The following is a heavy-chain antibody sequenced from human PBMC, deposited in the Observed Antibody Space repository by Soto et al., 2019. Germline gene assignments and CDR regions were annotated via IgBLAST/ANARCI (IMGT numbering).Heavy chain of an antibody. J-gene: IGHJ3*02. Sequence: GGSLRLSCAASGFTVSSNYMSWVRQAPGKGLEWVSVIYSGGSTYYADSVKGRFTISRDNSKNTLYLQMNSLRAEDTAVYYCARDHTPGYSGYVNGAFDIWGQGTVVYVSS. V-gene: IGHV3-66*01. CDR3: ARDHTPGYSGYVNGAFDI. CDR2: IYSGGST. D-gene: IGHD5-12*01. CDR1: GFTVSSNY.